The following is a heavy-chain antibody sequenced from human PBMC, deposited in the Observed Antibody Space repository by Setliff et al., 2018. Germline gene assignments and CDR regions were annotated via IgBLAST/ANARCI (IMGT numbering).Heavy chain of an antibody. CDR1: GYTLTKYY. CDR2: INPTGGLT. V-gene: IGHV1-46*01. D-gene: IGHD2-2*01. J-gene: IGHJ4*02. Sequence: ASVKVSCKASGYTLTKYYMHWVRQAPGQGLEGMGIINPTGGLTRYAQKFQGRVTMTRDTSTSTVYLEVSSLRSEDTAVYYCARGPPDFVVVPAAAKFDYWGQGTLVTVSS. CDR3: ARGPPDFVVVPAAAKFDY.